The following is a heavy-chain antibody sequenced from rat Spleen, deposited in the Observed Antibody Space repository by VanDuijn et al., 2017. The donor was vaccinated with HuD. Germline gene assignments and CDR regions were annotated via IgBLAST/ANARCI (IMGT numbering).Heavy chain of an antibody. V-gene: IGHV2-30*01. D-gene: IGHD1-8*01. CDR2: IWTGGST. J-gene: IGHJ2*01. CDR3: ARDGYSSFDY. Sequence: QVQMKESGPGLVQPSQTLSLSCTVSGFSLTSYNVHWVRQPTGKGLEWMGIIWTGGSTDYNSALKSRLSISRDTSKSQVFLKMNSLQTEDIATYYCARDGYSSFDYWGQGVMVTVSS. CDR1: GFSLTSYN.